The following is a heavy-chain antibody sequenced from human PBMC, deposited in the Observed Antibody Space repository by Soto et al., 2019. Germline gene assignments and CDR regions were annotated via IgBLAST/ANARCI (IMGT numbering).Heavy chain of an antibody. CDR1: GFTFSMYS. Sequence: GGSLRLSCEVSGFTFSMYSMSWVRQSPGKGLEWVAKIPQDGVDGHYADSVKGRFTISRDNGKNSLYLQLNNLRAEDTAVYYCARDHLILPAHDFFYGSDVWGRGATVTVSS. D-gene: IGHD2-21*02. CDR3: ARDHLILPAHDFFYGSDV. J-gene: IGHJ6*02. CDR2: IPQDGVDG. V-gene: IGHV3-7*03.